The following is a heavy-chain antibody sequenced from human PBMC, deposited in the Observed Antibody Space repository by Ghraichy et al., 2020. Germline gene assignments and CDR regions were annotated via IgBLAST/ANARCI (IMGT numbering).Heavy chain of an antibody. D-gene: IGHD3-10*01. CDR3: ARADVETYYYGSGWVPPPGNAFDI. CDR1: GFTFSDYY. Sequence: GGSLRLSCAASGFTFSDYYMSWIRQAPGKGLEWVSYISSSGSTIYYADSVKGRFTISRDNAKNSLYLQMNSLRAEDTAVYYCARADVETYYYGSGWVPPPGNAFDIWGQGTMVTVSS. J-gene: IGHJ3*02. CDR2: ISSSGSTI. V-gene: IGHV3-11*01.